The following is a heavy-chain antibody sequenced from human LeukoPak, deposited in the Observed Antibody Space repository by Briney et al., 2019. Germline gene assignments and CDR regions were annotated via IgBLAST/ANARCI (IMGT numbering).Heavy chain of an antibody. CDR1: GFTFDDYA. CDR2: ISWNSGSI. V-gene: IGHV3-9*01. D-gene: IGHD6-13*01. CDR3: AKDIKKNYGYSSSWYRDYYYYGMDV. J-gene: IGHJ6*02. Sequence: PGGSLRLSCAASGFTFDDYAMHWVRQAPGKGLEWVSGISWNSGSIGYADSVKGRFTISRDNAKNSLYLQMNSLRAEDTALYYCAKDIKKNYGYSSSWYRDYYYYGMDVWGQGTTVTVSS.